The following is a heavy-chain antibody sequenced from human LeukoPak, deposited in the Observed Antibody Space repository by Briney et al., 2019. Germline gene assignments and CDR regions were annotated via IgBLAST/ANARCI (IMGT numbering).Heavy chain of an antibody. J-gene: IGHJ6*04. CDR2: ISGSGGNT. CDR1: GFTFSNYD. V-gene: IGHV3-23*01. CDR3: AKWRSVLTPPDV. D-gene: IGHD2-8*01. Sequence: PGGSLRLSCAASGFTFSNYDMHWVRQAPGKGLEWVSGISGSGGNTYYADSVKGRFTISRDNSKNTLYLQMNSLRAEDMAVYYCAKWRSVLTPPDVWGKGTTVTISS.